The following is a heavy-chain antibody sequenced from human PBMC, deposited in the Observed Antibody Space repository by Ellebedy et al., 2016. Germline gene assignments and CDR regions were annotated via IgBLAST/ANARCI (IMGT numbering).Heavy chain of an antibody. Sequence: SETLSLXXTVSGGSISSYYWSWIRQPPGKGLEWIGYIYYSGSTNYNPSLKSRVTISVDTSKNQFSLKLSSVTAADTAVYYCARGGDYAPDWFDPWGQGTLVTVSS. CDR1: GGSISSYY. D-gene: IGHD4-17*01. CDR2: IYYSGST. CDR3: ARGGDYAPDWFDP. V-gene: IGHV4-59*01. J-gene: IGHJ5*02.